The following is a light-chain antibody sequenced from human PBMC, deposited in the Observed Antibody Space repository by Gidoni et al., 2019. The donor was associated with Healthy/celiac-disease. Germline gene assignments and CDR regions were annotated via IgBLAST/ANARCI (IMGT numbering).Light chain of an antibody. CDR1: KWGDKY. J-gene: IGLJ2*01. V-gene: IGLV3-1*01. CDR3: QAWDSSTAV. CDR2: QDS. Sequence: SYELTQPPSVSVSPGQTASITCSGDKWGDKYACWYQQKPGQSPVLDIYQDSKRPSGIPERFSGSNSGNTATLTISGTQAMDEADYYCQAWDSSTAVFGGGTKLTVL.